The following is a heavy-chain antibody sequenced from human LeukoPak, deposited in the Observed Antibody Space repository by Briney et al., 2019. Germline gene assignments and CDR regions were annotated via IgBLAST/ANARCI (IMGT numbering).Heavy chain of an antibody. Sequence: SETLSLTCTVSGGSISSNNYFWGWIRQPPGKGLEWIGTMSYGGNAYYNPSHMSRVTMSVDTSKSQLSLKLRFVTAADTAVYYCVRAAAKPSGAHEDFDFWGQGTLVPVSS. V-gene: IGHV4-39*01. CDR3: VRAAAKPSGAHEDFDF. D-gene: IGHD6-13*01. J-gene: IGHJ4*02. CDR2: MSYGGNA. CDR1: GGSISSNNYF.